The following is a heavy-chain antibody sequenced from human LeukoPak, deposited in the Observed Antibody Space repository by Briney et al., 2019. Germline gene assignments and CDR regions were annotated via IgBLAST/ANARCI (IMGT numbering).Heavy chain of an antibody. CDR2: IRGGAYHT. V-gene: IGHV3-23*01. D-gene: IGHD5-12*01. J-gene: IGHJ5*02. CDR3: ATSGFSGYDHPS. Sequence: GGSLRLSCAASGFTFRSYSMAWVRLAPGKGLEWVSVIRGGAYHTSYADSVKGRFTISRDNSKNTLFLQMDGLRVEDTAVYYCATSGFSGYDHPSWGQGTLVTVSS. CDR1: GFTFRSYS.